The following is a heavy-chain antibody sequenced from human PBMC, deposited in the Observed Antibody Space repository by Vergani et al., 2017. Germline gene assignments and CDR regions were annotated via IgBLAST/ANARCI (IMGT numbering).Heavy chain of an antibody. CDR2: IYHNGST. D-gene: IGHD2-15*01. Sequence: QVQLQESGPGLVKPSETLSLTCVVFGYSISSGYYWGWIRQPPGKGLEWNGSIYHNGSTYYNPSLKSRVTISVDTSKNRFSLKLSSVTAADTAVYYCVLILGGSHINWFEPWGQGTLVTVSS. CDR3: VLILGGSHINWFEP. CDR1: GYSISSGYY. V-gene: IGHV4-38-2*01. J-gene: IGHJ5*02.